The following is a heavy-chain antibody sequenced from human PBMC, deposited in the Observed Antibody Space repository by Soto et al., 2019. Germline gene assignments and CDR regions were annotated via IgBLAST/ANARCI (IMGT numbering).Heavy chain of an antibody. V-gene: IGHV1-69*13. J-gene: IGHJ4*02. CDR2: IIPIFGTA. CDR3: ASCGGDCYPTLSYFDY. D-gene: IGHD2-21*02. Sequence: SVKVSCKASGGTFSSYAISWVRQAPGQGLEWMGGIIPIFGTANYAQKFQGRVTITADESTSTTYMELSSLRSEDTAVYYCASCGGDCYPTLSYFDYWGQGTLVTVSS. CDR1: GGTFSSYA.